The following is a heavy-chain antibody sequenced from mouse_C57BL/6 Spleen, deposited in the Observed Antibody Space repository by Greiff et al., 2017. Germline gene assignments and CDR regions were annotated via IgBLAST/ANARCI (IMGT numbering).Heavy chain of an antibody. V-gene: IGHV1-18*01. J-gene: IGHJ3*01. CDR3: ARDGYYSSCFAY. D-gene: IGHD2-3*01. CDR1: GYTFTDYN. Sequence: VQLQQSGPELVKPGASVKIPCKASGYTFTDYNMDWVKQSHGKSLEWIGDITPNNGGTSYNQKFKGKATLTVYKSSSTAYMELRSLTSEDTAVYYCARDGYYSSCFAYWGQGTLVTVSA. CDR2: ITPNNGGT.